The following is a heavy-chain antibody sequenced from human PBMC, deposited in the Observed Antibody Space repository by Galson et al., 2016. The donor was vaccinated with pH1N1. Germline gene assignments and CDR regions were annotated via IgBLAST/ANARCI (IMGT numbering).Heavy chain of an antibody. CDR3: ARIQGSSEWGYYFDY. CDR2: IYTSGST. CDR1: GGSISSGSYY. V-gene: IGHV4-61*09. Sequence: TLSLTCTVSGGSISSGSYYWSWIRQPAGKGLEWIGYIYTSGSTNYNPSLKSRVTISVDTSKNQFSLKLSSATAAATAVYYCARIQGSSEWGYYFDYWGQGTLVTVSS. D-gene: IGHD6-6*01. J-gene: IGHJ4*02.